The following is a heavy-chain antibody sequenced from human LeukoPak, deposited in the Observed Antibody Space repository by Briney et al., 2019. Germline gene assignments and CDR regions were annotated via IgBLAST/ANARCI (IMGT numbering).Heavy chain of an antibody. CDR1: GFTFSGDW. CDR3: TRGISGNYGNFDY. D-gene: IGHD1-26*01. J-gene: IGHJ4*02. V-gene: IGHV3-74*01. CDR2: INPDGSSA. Sequence: GGSLRLSCEASGFTFSGDWTHWVRQAPGKGLVWVSRINPDGSSAYYADSVKGRFSISRDNAKNTLYLQMNSLRAEDTAVYYCTRGISGNYGNFDYWGQGTLVTVSS.